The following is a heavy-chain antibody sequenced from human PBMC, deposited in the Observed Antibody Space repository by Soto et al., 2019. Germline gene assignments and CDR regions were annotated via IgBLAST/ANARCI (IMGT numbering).Heavy chain of an antibody. Sequence: GGFLRLSCAASGFTFSSYGMHWVRQAPGKGLEWVAVISYDGSNKYYADSVKGRFTISRDNSKNTLYLQMNSLRAEDTAVYYCAKDCIVGATGCYYGMDVWGQGTTVTVSS. D-gene: IGHD1-26*01. CDR2: ISYDGSNK. V-gene: IGHV3-30*18. J-gene: IGHJ6*02. CDR3: AKDCIVGATGCYYGMDV. CDR1: GFTFSSYG.